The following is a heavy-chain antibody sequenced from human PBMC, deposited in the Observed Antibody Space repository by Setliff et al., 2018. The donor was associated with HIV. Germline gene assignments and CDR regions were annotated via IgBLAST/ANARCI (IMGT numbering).Heavy chain of an antibody. CDR2: ISYSGST. CDR3: ARGTTSITFDY. D-gene: IGHD1-1*01. J-gene: IGHJ4*02. V-gene: IGHV4-31*02. Sequence: PSETLSLTCNVSGSSFSSGIYYWTWIRQQPGKGLEWIVYISYSGSTYYNPSLKSRLTMSIDTSKSHFSLNLNSVTAADTAVYYCARGTTSITFDYWSQGTLVTVSS. CDR1: GSSFSSGIYY.